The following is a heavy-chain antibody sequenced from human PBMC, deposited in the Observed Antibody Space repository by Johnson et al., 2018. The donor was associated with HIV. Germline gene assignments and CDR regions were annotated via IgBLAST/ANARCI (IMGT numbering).Heavy chain of an antibody. CDR2: IRFDGSNK. CDR3: ATSQLALPPGVFDI. V-gene: IGHV3-30*02. Sequence: QMQLVESGGGVVQPGGSLRLSCAASGFTFSNYGMHWVRQAPGKGLEWVAFIRFDGSNKYYADSVTGRFTISRDNSKNTLYLQMNSLRADDTAVYYCATSQLALPPGVFDIWGQGTMVTVSS. D-gene: IGHD6-6*01. CDR1: GFTFSNYG. J-gene: IGHJ3*02.